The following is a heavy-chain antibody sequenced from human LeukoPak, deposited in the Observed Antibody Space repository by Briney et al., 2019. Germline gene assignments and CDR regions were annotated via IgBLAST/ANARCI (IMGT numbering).Heavy chain of an antibody. CDR3: ARAVRGVIWWFDP. D-gene: IGHD3-10*01. CDR2: ISSSGTTI. J-gene: IGHJ5*02. Sequence: GGSLRLSCAASGFTFSDYYMSWIRQAPGKGLEWVSYISSSGTTIYNADSVKGRFTISRDNAKNSLYLQMNSLRAEDTAVYYCARAVRGVIWWFDPWGQGTLVTVSS. CDR1: GFTFSDYY. V-gene: IGHV3-11*04.